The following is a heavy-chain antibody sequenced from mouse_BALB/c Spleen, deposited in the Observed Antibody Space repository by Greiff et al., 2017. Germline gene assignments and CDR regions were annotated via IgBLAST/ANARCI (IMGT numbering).Heavy chain of an antibody. CDR2: IDPSDSYT. J-gene: IGHJ2*01. D-gene: IGHD1-1*01. V-gene: IGHV1-69*02. CDR1: GYTFTSYW. CDR3: ARLGVTTVVGFDY. Sequence: VQLQQPGAELVQPGASVKLSCKASGYTFTSYWMHWVKQRPGQGLEWIGEIDPSDSYTNYNQKFKGKATLTVDKSSSTAYMQLSSLTSEDSAVYYCARLGVTTVVGFDYWGQGTTLTVSS.